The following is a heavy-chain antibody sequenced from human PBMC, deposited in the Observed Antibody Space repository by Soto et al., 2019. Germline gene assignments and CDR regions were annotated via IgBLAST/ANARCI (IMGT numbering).Heavy chain of an antibody. Sequence: LSLTCAVYGGSFSGYYWSWIRQPPGKGLEWIGEINHSGSTNYNPSLKSRVTISVDTSKNQFSLKLSSVTAADTAVYYCARGVHQRYNYYYMDVWGKGTTVTVSS. CDR3: ARGVHQRYNYYYMDV. CDR1: GGSFSGYY. J-gene: IGHJ6*03. CDR2: INHSGST. V-gene: IGHV4-34*01. D-gene: IGHD6-25*01.